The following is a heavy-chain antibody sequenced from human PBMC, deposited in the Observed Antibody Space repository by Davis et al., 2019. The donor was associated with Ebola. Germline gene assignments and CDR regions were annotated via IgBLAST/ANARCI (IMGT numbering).Heavy chain of an antibody. V-gene: IGHV1-18*04. CDR3: ARAPTWSQINYYCFDY. CDR2: ISAYNGNT. D-gene: IGHD3-10*01. Sequence: ASVKVSCKASGYTVTSYGINWVRQAPGQGLEWMGWISAYNGNTNYAQKFQGRVTMTRNTSISTAYMELSGLRSDDTAVYYCARAPTWSQINYYCFDYWGQGTLVTVSS. J-gene: IGHJ4*02. CDR1: GYTVTSYG.